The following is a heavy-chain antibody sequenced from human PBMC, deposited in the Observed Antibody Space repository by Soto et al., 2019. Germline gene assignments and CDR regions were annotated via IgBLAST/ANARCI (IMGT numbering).Heavy chain of an antibody. CDR3: TRQRGRFGEADY. V-gene: IGHV4-39*01. Sequence: QLQLQESGPGLLKPAETLFLSCSVSGGSVGGSGYYWGWIRQSPVKGLEWIGNVHYDQTNYYSPSLYSRLTISIDTLKNNCALKLTSVIAAVKDVDYCTRQRGRFGEADYWGQGTLVTVSS. D-gene: IGHD3-10*01. CDR1: GGSVGGSGYY. CDR2: VHYDQTN. J-gene: IGHJ4*02.